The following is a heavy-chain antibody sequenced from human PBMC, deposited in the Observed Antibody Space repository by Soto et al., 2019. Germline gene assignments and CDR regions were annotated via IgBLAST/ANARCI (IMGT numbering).Heavy chain of an antibody. CDR1: GGSISSYY. CDR3: ARYSGTYYVY. V-gene: IGHV4-59*01. Sequence: LSLTCTVSGGSISSYYWSWIRQPPGKGLEWIGFIYYSGSSSYNPSLKSRVTISVDTSKNQFSLKLNSVSAADTAVYYCARYSGTYYVYWGQGILVTVSS. CDR2: IYYSGSS. J-gene: IGHJ4*02. D-gene: IGHD1-26*01.